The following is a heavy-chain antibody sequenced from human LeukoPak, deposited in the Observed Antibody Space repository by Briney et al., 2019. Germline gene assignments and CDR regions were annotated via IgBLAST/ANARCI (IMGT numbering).Heavy chain of an antibody. J-gene: IGHJ5*02. V-gene: IGHV4-30-2*01. D-gene: IGHD3-10*01. CDR3: AARRGRFDP. CDR2: IYHSGST. CDR1: GGSISSGGYS. Sequence: SETLSPTCAVSGGSISSGGYSWSWIRQPPGKGLEWIGYIYHSGSTYYNPSLKSRVTISVDRSKNQFSLKLSSVTAADTAVYYCAARRGRFDPWGQGTLVTVSS.